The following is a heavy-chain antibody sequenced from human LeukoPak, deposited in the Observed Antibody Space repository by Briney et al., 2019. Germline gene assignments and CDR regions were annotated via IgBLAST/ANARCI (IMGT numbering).Heavy chain of an antibody. D-gene: IGHD1-26*01. J-gene: IGHJ4*02. CDR1: GFTFSSYS. V-gene: IGHV3-21*01. CDR3: ARSRGSYPDY. Sequence: PGGSLRLSCAASGFTFSSYSMNWVRQAPGKWLEWVSSISSSSSYIYYADSVKGRFTISRDNAKNSLYLQMNSLRAEDTAVYYCARSRGSYPDYWGQGTLVTVSS. CDR2: ISSSSSYI.